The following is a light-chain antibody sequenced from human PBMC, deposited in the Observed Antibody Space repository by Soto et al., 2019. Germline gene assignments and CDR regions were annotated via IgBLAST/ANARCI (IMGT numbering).Light chain of an antibody. J-gene: IGLJ1*01. CDR3: GSYAGSYTWV. V-gene: IGLV2-11*01. Sequence: QSALTQPRSVSGSPGQSGTISCTGTSSDVGGYKYVSWYRQHPGKAPKLMIYDVSKRPSGVPDRFSGSKSGNTASLTISGLQAEDEADYYCGSYAGSYTWVFVTGTKVTVL. CDR1: SSDVGGYKY. CDR2: DVS.